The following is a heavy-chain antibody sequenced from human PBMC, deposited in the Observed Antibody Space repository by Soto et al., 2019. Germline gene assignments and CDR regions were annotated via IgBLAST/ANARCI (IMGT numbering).Heavy chain of an antibody. CDR3: VGTGTTDDY. V-gene: IGHV4-30-4*01. Sequence: QVQLQESGPGLVKPSQTLSLTCSVSGASVRSGDYYWSSIRQAPGKGLEWIGYIYNSGGSYYTPSLKGRLTISIDTSKNQFSLKLNSVTAADTAIYYCVGTGTTDDYWGRGTLVTVSS. CDR1: GASVRSGDYY. CDR2: IYNSGGS. D-gene: IGHD4-17*01. J-gene: IGHJ4*02.